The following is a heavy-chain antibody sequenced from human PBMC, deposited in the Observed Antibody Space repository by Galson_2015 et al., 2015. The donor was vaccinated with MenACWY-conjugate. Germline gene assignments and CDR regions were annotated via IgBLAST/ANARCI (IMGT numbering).Heavy chain of an antibody. V-gene: IGHV5-10-1*01. CDR3: ARRGLVGFACNHCDGVDV. J-gene: IGHJ6*02. CDR1: GFSFTSYW. Sequence: QSGAEVKKPGESLRISCKGSGFSFTSYWISWVRQMPGKGLEWMGRIDPSDSYTNYSPSFQGHVTISADKSISTAYLQWSSLKASDSATYDWARRGLVGFACNHCDGVDVWGQGTTVTVSS. CDR2: IDPSDSYT. D-gene: IGHD3-10*01.